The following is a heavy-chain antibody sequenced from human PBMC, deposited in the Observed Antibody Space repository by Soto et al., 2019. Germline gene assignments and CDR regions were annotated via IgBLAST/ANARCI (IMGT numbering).Heavy chain of an antibody. D-gene: IGHD3-22*01. Sequence: PGGSLRLSCAASGFTFSSYAMHWVRQDPGKGLEWVAVISYDGSNKYYADSVKGRFTISRDNSKNTLYLQMNSLRAEDTAVYYCARSKKDTMIVVVTGQDAFDIWGQGTMVTVSS. J-gene: IGHJ3*02. CDR1: GFTFSSYA. V-gene: IGHV3-30-3*01. CDR3: ARSKKDTMIVVVTGQDAFDI. CDR2: ISYDGSNK.